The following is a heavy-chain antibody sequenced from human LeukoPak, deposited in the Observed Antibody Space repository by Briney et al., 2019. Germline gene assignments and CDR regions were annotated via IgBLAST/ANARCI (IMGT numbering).Heavy chain of an antibody. CDR1: GDTSSRYR. V-gene: IGHV3-48*01. J-gene: IGHJ3*02. CDR2: ISTNNKTI. Sequence: GGSLRHSCVRSGDTSSRYRPNWVRQAPGKGLEWVSYISTNNKTIKYADTVKGRFAISRDTAKDFLYLQMTSLRAEDTAVYYCASYFDSTGYFKEGYAIWGRGTLVTVSS. D-gene: IGHD3-22*01. CDR3: ASYFDSTGYFKEGYAI.